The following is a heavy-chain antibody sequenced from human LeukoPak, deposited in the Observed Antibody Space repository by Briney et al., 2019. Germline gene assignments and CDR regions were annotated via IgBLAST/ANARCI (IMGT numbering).Heavy chain of an antibody. CDR3: ARGGVYCSSVSCSVDY. CDR1: GFTFGDYA. V-gene: IGHV3-49*03. J-gene: IGHJ4*02. Sequence: GVLRLSCTASGFTFGDYAMSWFRQAPGKGLEWVGFIRSKAYGGTTENAASVKGRFTISRDDSKSIAYLQMNSLKTEDTAVYYCARGGVYCSSVSCSVDYWGQGILVTVSS. D-gene: IGHD2-2*01. CDR2: IRSKAYGGTT.